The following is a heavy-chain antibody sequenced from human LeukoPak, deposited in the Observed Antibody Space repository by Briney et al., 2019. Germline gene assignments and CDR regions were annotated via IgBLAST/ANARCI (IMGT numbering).Heavy chain of an antibody. CDR3: ARVKTVGARPQQFDY. CDR1: GFTFSNYG. CDR2: IRYDGSSQ. D-gene: IGHD1-26*01. V-gene: IGHV3-30*02. Sequence: GGSLRLSCVASGFTFSNYGLHWVRQAPGKGLEWLAFIRYDGSSQYYADSVKGRFTISRDKSKNTLHLQMNSLRTEDTAVYYCARVKTVGARPQQFDYWGQGTLVTVSS. J-gene: IGHJ4*02.